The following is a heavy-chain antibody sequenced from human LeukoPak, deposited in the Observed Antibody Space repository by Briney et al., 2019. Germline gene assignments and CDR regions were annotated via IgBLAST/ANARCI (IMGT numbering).Heavy chain of an antibody. J-gene: IGHJ4*02. CDR1: GFTVSNNY. CDR3: ARYYGSGSYYTDY. Sequence: GGSLRLSCAVSGFTVSNNYITWVRQAPGKGLEWGSAIYSGGNTYYADSVKARFTISRDNSKNTVYLQMNSLRAEDTAVYYCARYYGSGSYYTDYWGQGTLVTVSS. V-gene: IGHV3-66*01. CDR2: IYSGGNT. D-gene: IGHD3-10*01.